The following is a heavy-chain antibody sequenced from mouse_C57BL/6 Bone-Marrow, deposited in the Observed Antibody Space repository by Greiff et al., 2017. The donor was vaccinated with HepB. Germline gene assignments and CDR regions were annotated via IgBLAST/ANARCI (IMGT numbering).Heavy chain of an antibody. J-gene: IGHJ2*01. V-gene: IGHV5-2*01. CDR3: ASRPGGTGFFDY. CDR2: INSDGGST. CDR1: EYEFPSHD. Sequence: VQLKESGGGLVQPGESLKLSCESNEYEFPSHDMSWVRKTPEKRLELVAAINSDGGSTYYPDTMERRFIISRDNTKKTLYLQMSSLRSEDTALYYCASRPGGTGFFDYWGQGTTLTVSS.